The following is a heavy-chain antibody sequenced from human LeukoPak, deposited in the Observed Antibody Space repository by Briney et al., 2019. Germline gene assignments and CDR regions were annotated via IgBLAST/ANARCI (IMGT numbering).Heavy chain of an antibody. J-gene: IGHJ3*02. CDR3: ARGMPPTFTGRNSDAFDI. D-gene: IGHD4-23*01. V-gene: IGHV4-34*01. CDR2: INHSGST. Sequence: PSETLSLTCAVYGGSFSGYFWSWLRQPPGKGLEGIGEINHSGSTNYNPSLKSRVTISVDTSKNQFSLKLSSVTAADTAVYYCARGMPPTFTGRNSDAFDIWGQGTMVTVSS. CDR1: GGSFSGYF.